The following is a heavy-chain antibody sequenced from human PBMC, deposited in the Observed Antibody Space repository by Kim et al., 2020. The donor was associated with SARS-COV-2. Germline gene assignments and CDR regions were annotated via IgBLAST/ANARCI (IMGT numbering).Heavy chain of an antibody. CDR2: ISGSGDNT. Sequence: GGSLRLSCAASGFTFDNYTMSWVRQAPGKGLEWVSGISGSGDNTKYADSVKGRFTISRDNSKHTLYLQMDSLRAEDTAVYYCATLKVVVTDNWFDPWGQGTLVTVSS. V-gene: IGHV3-23*01. J-gene: IGHJ5*02. CDR3: ATLKVVVTDNWFDP. CDR1: GFTFDNYT. D-gene: IGHD2-2*01.